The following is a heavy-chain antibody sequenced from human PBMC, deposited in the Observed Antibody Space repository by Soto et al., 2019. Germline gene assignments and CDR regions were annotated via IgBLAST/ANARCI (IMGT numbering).Heavy chain of an antibody. V-gene: IGHV4-59*01. Sequence: SETLSLTCTVSGASISSYYWSWIRQPPGKGLEWIGYIYYSGSTNYNPSLKSRVTISVDTSKNQFSLKLSSVTAEDTAVYYCARSDGRYWGQGTLVTVSS. CDR2: IYYSGST. J-gene: IGHJ4*02. CDR1: GASISSYY. CDR3: ARSDGRY.